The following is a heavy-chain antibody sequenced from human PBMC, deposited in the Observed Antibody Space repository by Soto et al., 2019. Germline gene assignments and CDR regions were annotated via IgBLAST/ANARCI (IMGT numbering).Heavy chain of an antibody. D-gene: IGHD2-15*01. CDR2: ISSSSSYI. J-gene: IGHJ5*02. V-gene: IGHV3-21*01. CDR1: GFTYSSYS. CDR3: ASLVVVAANDWFDP. Sequence: EVQLVESGGGLVKPGGSLRLSCAASGFTYSSYSMNWVRQAPGKGLEWVSSISSSSSYIYYADSVKGRFTISRDNAKNSLYLQMNSLRAEDTAVYCCASLVVVAANDWFDPWGQGTLVTVSS.